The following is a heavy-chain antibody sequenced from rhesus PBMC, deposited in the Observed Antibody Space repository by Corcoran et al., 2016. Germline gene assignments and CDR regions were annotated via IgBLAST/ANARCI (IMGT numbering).Heavy chain of an antibody. J-gene: IGHJ3*01. Sequence: QLQLQESGAGLVKPSATLSVTCAVSGGSISSSYWSWTRQAAGQGVRWIGYIYGSGSSTYYNPSLKRLVTLSVDTSKNQLSLKLSAVATADTVLYYGARGEAGTIGNSFDFWGQGLRVTVSS. CDR2: IYGSGSST. CDR1: GGSISSSY. CDR3: ARGEAGTIGNSFDF. D-gene: IGHD1-1*01. V-gene: IGHV4-169*01.